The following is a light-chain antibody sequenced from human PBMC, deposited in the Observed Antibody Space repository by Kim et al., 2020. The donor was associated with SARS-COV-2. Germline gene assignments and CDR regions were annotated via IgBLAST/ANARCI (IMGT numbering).Light chain of an antibody. J-gene: IGLJ3*02. CDR3: QVWDSHTYHWG. V-gene: IGLV3-21*04. CDR2: YDT. CDR1: NLEIKS. Sequence: SYELTQPPSVSVVPGKTASITCGGDNLEIKSVHWYQQKPGQSPVVVIYYDTDRPSGIPERVSGSKSENTATLTISRVEAGDEADYYCQVWDSHTYHWGFG.